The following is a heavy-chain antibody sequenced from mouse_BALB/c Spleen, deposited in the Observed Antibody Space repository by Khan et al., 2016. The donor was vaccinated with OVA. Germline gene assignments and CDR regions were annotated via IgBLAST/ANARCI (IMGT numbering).Heavy chain of an antibody. Sequence: QIQLVQSGPEVKKPGETIKISCQASGYTFTNNGVDWVKQAPGKGLKWMGWINTYTGEPTYADDFKGRFAFSLDISVSTAYLQFNNLKNEDTATYFCARSMPHYYGSRYFDDWGLGTSLTVSS. V-gene: IGHV9-3-1*01. D-gene: IGHD1-1*01. J-gene: IGHJ2*02. CDR3: ARSMPHYYGSRYFDD. CDR1: GYTFTNNG. CDR2: INTYTGEP.